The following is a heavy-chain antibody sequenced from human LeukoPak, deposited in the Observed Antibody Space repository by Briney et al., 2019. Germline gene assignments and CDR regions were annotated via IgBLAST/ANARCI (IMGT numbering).Heavy chain of an antibody. D-gene: IGHD6-13*01. J-gene: IGHJ5*02. CDR1: GGSISSGSYY. CDR2: IYTSGST. Sequence: PSQTLSLTCTVSGGSISSGSYYWSWIRQPAGKGLEWIGRIYTSGSTNYNPSLKSRVTISVDTSKNQFSLKLSSVTAADTAVYYCARSSSNWDTRWFDPWGQGTLVTVSS. V-gene: IGHV4-61*02. CDR3: ARSSSNWDTRWFDP.